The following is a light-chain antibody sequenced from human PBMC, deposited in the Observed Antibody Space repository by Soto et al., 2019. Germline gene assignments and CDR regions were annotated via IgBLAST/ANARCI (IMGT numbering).Light chain of an antibody. CDR1: QNINNY. Sequence: DIQMTQSPSSLAASVGDRVTITCQASQNINNYLNWYQQKPGRAPKLLIYDASNLEAGVPSRFRGSGSGTDFTLTISRLQPEDIATYYCQQYENLPTVGKGTRLEIK. J-gene: IGKJ5*01. V-gene: IGKV1-33*01. CDR2: DAS. CDR3: QQYENLPT.